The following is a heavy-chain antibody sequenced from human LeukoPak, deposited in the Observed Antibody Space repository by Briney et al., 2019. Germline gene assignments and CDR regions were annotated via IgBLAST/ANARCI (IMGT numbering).Heavy chain of an antibody. CDR2: IYYSGST. D-gene: IGHD2-2*01. J-gene: IGHJ4*02. V-gene: IGHV4-30-4*08. Sequence: PSETLSLTCTVSGGSISSGDYYWSWIRQPPGKGLEWIGYIYYSGSTYYNPSLKSRVTISVDTSKNQFSLKLSSVTAADTAVYYCARGGPLPAAHMAYWGQGTLVTVSS. CDR1: GGSISSGDYY. CDR3: ARGGPLPAAHMAY.